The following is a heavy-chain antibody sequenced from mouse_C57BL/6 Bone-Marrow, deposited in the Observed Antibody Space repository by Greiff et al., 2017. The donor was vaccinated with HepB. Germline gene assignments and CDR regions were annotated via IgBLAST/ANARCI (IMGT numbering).Heavy chain of an antibody. CDR3: ARNYYGSSLYAMDY. D-gene: IGHD1-1*01. J-gene: IGHJ4*01. Sequence: EVQGVESGGGLVKPGGSLKLSCAASGFTFSDYGMHWVRQAPEKGLEWVAYISSGSSTIYYADTVKGRFTISRDNAKNTLFLQMTSLRSEDTAMYYCARNYYGSSLYAMDYWGQGTSVTVSS. V-gene: IGHV5-17*01. CDR2: ISSGSSTI. CDR1: GFTFSDYG.